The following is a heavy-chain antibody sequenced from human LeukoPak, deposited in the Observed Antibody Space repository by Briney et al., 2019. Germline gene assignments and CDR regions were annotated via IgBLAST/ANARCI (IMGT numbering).Heavy chain of an antibody. CDR3: AKLLDNYYYYGMDV. D-gene: IGHD1-1*01. CDR2: ISGSGGST. Sequence: PGGSLRLSCAASGFTFSTYAMSWVRQAPGKGLEWVSFISGSGGSTYYADSVKGRFTISRDNSKNTLNLQMNSLRAEDTAVYYCAKLLDNYYYYGMDVWGQGPRSPSP. V-gene: IGHV3-23*01. J-gene: IGHJ6*02. CDR1: GFTFSTYA.